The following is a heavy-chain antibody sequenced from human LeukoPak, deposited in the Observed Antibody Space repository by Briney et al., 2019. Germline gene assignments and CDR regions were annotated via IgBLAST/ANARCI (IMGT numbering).Heavy chain of an antibody. CDR1: GGSFSGYY. Sequence: SETLSLTCGVYGGSFSGYYWSWIRQPPGKGLEWIGEINHSGSTNYNPSLKSRVTISVDTSKNQFSLKLSSVTAADTAVYYCARMNRYWGQGTLVTVSS. D-gene: IGHD1-14*01. V-gene: IGHV4-34*01. J-gene: IGHJ4*02. CDR3: ARMNRY. CDR2: INHSGST.